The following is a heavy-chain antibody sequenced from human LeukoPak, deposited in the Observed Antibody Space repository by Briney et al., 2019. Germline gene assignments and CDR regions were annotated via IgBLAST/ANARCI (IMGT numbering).Heavy chain of an antibody. D-gene: IGHD3-22*01. V-gene: IGHV4-59*08. CDR1: GGSISSYY. CDR3: ARRGYYYDSSGSYNGYFDY. J-gene: IGHJ4*02. Sequence: PSETLSLTCTVSGGSISSYYWSWIRQPPGNGLEWIGYIYYSGSTNYNPSLKSRVTISVDTSKNQFSLKLSSVTAADTAVYYCARRGYYYDSSGSYNGYFDYRGQGTLVTVSS. CDR2: IYYSGST.